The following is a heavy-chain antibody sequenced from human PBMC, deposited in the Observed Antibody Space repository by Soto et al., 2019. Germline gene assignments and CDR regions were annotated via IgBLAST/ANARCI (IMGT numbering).Heavy chain of an antibody. CDR3: ARVRVWRSYGMDV. D-gene: IGHD6-6*01. CDR1: GGSIRRSDYY. J-gene: IGHJ6*02. Sequence: LSLTCTVSGGSIRRSDYYWSWVRQFPGRGLEWIGYIYHSGSTFYNPSLMSRGVISVDTSKNQFSLKLSSVTAADTAVYYCARVRVWRSYGMDVWGQGTTVTVSS. V-gene: IGHV4-30-4*01. CDR2: IYHSGST.